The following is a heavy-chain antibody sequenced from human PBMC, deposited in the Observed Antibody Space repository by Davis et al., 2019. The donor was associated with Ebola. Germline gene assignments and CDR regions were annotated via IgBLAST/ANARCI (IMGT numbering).Heavy chain of an antibody. V-gene: IGHV4-34*01. D-gene: IGHD2-15*01. J-gene: IGHJ6*02. CDR3: ARGSCSGGSCYSRYYYYYGMDV. CDR1: GGSFSGYY. Sequence: MPSETLSLTCAVYGGSFSGYYWSWIRQPPGKGLEWIGEINHSGSTNYNPPLKSRVTISVDTSKNQFSLKLSSVTAADTAVYYCARGSCSGGSCYSRYYYYYGMDVWGQGTTVTVSS. CDR2: INHSGST.